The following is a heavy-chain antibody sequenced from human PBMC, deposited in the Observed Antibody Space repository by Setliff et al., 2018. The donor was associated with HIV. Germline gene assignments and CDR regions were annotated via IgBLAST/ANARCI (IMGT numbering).Heavy chain of an antibody. J-gene: IGHJ4*02. CDR1: GFTFSNYYA. Sequence: ETLRLSCAASGFTFSNYYAMTWVRQAPGRGLEWVSEVSGSGGATYYAESVKGRFAVSRDNSKNTLYLQMNSLRADDTAVYYCAKGTGHREGVPSWFDYWGQGRLVTVTS. D-gene: IGHD3-10*01. V-gene: IGHV3-23*01. CDR2: VSGSGGAT. CDR3: AKGTGHREGVPSWFDY.